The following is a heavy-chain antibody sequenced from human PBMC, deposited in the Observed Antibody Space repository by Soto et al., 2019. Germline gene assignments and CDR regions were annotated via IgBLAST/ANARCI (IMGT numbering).Heavy chain of an antibody. CDR2: ISSYNGNT. J-gene: IGHJ5*02. D-gene: IGHD2-2*02. CDR3: ATFSCTSASCYIGGFDP. CDR1: GYTFINYG. Sequence: QLVQSGAEVKKPGASVKVSCKASGYTFINYGISWVRQAPGQGLEWMGWISSYNGNTNYAQRFQGRVTMTTDTSTSTAYMELRILRSDDTAVYFCATFSCTSASCYIGGFDPWGQGTLVTVSP. V-gene: IGHV1-18*04.